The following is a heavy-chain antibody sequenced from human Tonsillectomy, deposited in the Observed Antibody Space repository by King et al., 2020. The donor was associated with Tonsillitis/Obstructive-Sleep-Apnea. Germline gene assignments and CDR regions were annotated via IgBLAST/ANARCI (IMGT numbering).Heavy chain of an antibody. J-gene: IGHJ6*03. Sequence: VQLEESGTEVKKPGESLRISCKGSGYKFTIYWITWVRQMPGKGLEWMGRIDPIDSYTNYSPSFQGHVPISADKSISTAYLQWSSLKASDTATYYCARVSCGALDYYMDVWGKGTTVTVSS. CDR2: IDPIDSYT. CDR1: GYKFTIYW. D-gene: IGHD2-21*01. V-gene: IGHV5-10-1*01. CDR3: ARVSCGALDYYMDV.